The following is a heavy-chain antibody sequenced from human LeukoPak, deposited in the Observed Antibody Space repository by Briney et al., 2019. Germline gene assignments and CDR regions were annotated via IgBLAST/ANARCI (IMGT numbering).Heavy chain of an antibody. CDR3: ARSGSYRFDY. CDR1: GFTFSSYS. CDR2: ITASGTAM. V-gene: IGHV3-48*02. D-gene: IGHD1-26*01. Sequence: GGSLRLSCAASGFTFSSYSMNWVRQAPGKGLEWVSHITASGTAMFYADSVKGRFTISRDNAKNSLYLQMNSLRDEDTAVYYCARSGSYRFDYWGQGTLVTVSS. J-gene: IGHJ4*02.